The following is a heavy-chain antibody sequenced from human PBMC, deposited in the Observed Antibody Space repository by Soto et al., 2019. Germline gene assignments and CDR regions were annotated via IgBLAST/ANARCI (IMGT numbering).Heavy chain of an antibody. D-gene: IGHD1-7*01. CDR2: AYPGDSDT. J-gene: IGHJ5*01. CDR3: ARLSGTTFASTWFDS. CDR1: GYSIASYW. V-gene: IGHV5-51*01. Sequence: PGDSLKISWKGSGYSIASYWIAWVRQMPEKGLEWMGIAYPGDSDTRYSPSFQGQVTISADKSINTAYLQWSSLKASDTAMYYCARLSGTTFASTWFDSWRRGSQVTVSS.